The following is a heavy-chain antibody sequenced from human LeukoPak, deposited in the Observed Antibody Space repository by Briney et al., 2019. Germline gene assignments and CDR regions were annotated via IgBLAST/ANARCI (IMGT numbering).Heavy chain of an antibody. CDR1: GGTFSSYA. V-gene: IGHV1-69*13. J-gene: IGHJ6*02. CDR3: ARGDCTNGVCYNRNYYYGMDV. D-gene: IGHD2-8*01. CDR2: IIPIFGTA. Sequence: SVKVSCKASGGTFSSYAISWVRQAPGQGLEWMGGIIPIFGTANYAQKFQGRVTITADESTSTAYMELSSLRSEDTAVYYCARGDCTNGVCYNRNYYYGMDVWGQGTTVTVSS.